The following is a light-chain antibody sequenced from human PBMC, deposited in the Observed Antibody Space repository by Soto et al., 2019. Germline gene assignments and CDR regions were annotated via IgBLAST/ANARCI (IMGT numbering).Light chain of an antibody. Sequence: EIVLTQSPGTLSLSPGERATLSCRASQSVSSSYLAWYQQTPGQAPSLLIYGASSRATGIPDRFSGSGSGTDFTLTISRLEPEDFASYYCQHYGSSPFTFGPGTKVDIK. CDR3: QHYGSSPFT. CDR2: GAS. V-gene: IGKV3-20*01. J-gene: IGKJ3*01. CDR1: QSVSSSY.